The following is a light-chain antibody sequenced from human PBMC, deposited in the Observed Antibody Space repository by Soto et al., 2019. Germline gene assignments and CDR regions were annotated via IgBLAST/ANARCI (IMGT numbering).Light chain of an antibody. J-gene: IGKJ2*01. CDR1: QDISNR. CDR2: DAS. Sequence: DIQMTQSPSSLSASVGDRITITCQASQDISNRLNWYHQKPGKAPNLLIYDASNLAAGVPSGFSGSGSGTDFTCTISSLQPEDIGTYYCQHCFTVPYTFGQGTKLEIK. CDR3: QHCFTVPYT. V-gene: IGKV1-33*01.